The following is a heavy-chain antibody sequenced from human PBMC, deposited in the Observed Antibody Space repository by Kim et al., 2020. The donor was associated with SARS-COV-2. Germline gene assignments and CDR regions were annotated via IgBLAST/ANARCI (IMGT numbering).Heavy chain of an antibody. V-gene: IGHV3-30*03. D-gene: IGHD6-19*01. J-gene: IGHJ6*02. CDR1: GFTFSSYG. CDR2: ISYDGSNK. Sequence: GGSLRLSCAASGFTFSSYGMHWVRQAPGKGLEWVAVISYDGSNKYYADSVKGRFTISRDNSKNTLYLQMNSLRAEDTAVYYCATQISGWFYYYYGMDVWGQGTTVTVSS. CDR3: ATQISGWFYYYYGMDV.